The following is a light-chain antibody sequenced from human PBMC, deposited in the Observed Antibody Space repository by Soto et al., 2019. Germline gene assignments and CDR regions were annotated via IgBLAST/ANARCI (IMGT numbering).Light chain of an antibody. CDR2: DAS. CDR3: QQYDHLPRT. V-gene: IGKV1-33*01. CDR1: QEISNY. Sequence: IQMIQSPSSLSASVGDRVTITCQASQEISNYLNWYQQKPGKAPKLLIYDASNLERGVPSRFSGRGSGTDFTFTISSRQPEDLATYYCQQYDHLPRTFGRGTKVEIK. J-gene: IGKJ1*01.